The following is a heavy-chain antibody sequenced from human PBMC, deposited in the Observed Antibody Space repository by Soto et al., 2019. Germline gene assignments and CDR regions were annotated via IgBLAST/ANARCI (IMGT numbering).Heavy chain of an antibody. CDR3: ARDRKLQQLGHYYYDVDV. CDR2: IWYDGSNK. D-gene: IGHD6-13*01. CDR1: GVTFSSYG. Sequence: QVQLVESGGGVVQPGRSLRLSCAASGVTFSSYGIHWVRQAPGKGLEWVAVIWYDGSNKYYADSVKGRFTISRDNSKNTLYLHMNSLRDEDTAVYYCARDRKLQQLGHYYYDVDVWGQGTTVTVSS. V-gene: IGHV3-33*01. J-gene: IGHJ6*02.